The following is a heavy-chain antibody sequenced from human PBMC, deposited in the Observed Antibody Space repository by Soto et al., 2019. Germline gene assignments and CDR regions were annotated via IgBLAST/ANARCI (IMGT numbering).Heavy chain of an antibody. J-gene: IGHJ5*02. Sequence: QVQLVQSGAEVKKPGASVKVSCKASGYTVTSYGINWVRQAPGQGLEWMGWISAYNGNTDYAQKLQGRVTMTTDTSTNTAYMELRSLRSDDTAVYFCAREQQEYIPVFDPWGQGTLVTVS. D-gene: IGHD2-21*01. CDR2: ISAYNGNT. V-gene: IGHV1-18*04. CDR3: AREQQEYIPVFDP. CDR1: GYTVTSYG.